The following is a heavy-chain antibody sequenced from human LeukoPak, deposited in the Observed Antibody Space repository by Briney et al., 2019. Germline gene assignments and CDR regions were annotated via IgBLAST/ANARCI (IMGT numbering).Heavy chain of an antibody. CDR3: ARGSMVRGVGGFDP. V-gene: IGHV1-8*01. D-gene: IGHD3-10*01. CDR2: MNPNSGNT. CDR1: GYTFTSYD. J-gene: IGHJ5*02. Sequence: ASVKVSCKASGYTFTSYDINWVRQATGQGLEWMGWMNPNSGNTGYAQKFQGRVTITADESTSTAYMDLSSLRSEDTAVYYCARGSMVRGVGGFDPWGQGTLVTVSS.